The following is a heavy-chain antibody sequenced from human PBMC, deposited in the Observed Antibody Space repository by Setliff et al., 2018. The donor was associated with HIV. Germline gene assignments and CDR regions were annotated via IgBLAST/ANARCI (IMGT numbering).Heavy chain of an antibody. J-gene: IGHJ4*02. V-gene: IGHV3-74*01. CDR2: INNDTTTT. CDR3: AMFSSSSG. D-gene: IGHD6-6*01. Sequence: GGSLRLSCAASGFTFNRYWMHWVRQAQGQGLVWVSGINNDTTTTTYADSVKGRFSISRDNAKNTLYLQMNCLRGEDTAVYYFAMFSSSSGWGQGTQVTVSS. CDR1: GFTFNRYW.